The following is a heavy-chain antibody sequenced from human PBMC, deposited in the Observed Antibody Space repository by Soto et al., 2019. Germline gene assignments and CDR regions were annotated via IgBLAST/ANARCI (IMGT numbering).Heavy chain of an antibody. D-gene: IGHD5-12*01. CDR1: GGSISSGGYY. V-gene: IGHV4-31*03. J-gene: IGHJ4*02. CDR3: ARTSGYSGYRFDY. CDR2: IYYSGST. Sequence: SETLSLTCTVSGGSISSGGYYWSWIRQHPGKGLEWIGYIYYSGSTYYNPSLKSRVTISVDTSKNQFSLKLSSVTAADTAVYYCARTSGYSGYRFDYWGQGTRVTVAS.